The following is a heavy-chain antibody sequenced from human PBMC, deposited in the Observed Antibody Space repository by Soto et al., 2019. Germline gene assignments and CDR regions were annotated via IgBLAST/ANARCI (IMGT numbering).Heavy chain of an antibody. CDR2: IYYSGST. Sequence: SETLSLTCTVSGGSVSSGSYYWSWIRQPPGKGLEWIGYIYYSGSTNYNPSLKSRVTISVDTSKNQFSLKLSSVTAADTAVYYCARDTIVVAVSHGMDVWGQGTTVTVSS. V-gene: IGHV4-61*01. J-gene: IGHJ6*02. CDR3: ARDTIVVAVSHGMDV. CDR1: GGSVSSGSYY. D-gene: IGHD2-15*01.